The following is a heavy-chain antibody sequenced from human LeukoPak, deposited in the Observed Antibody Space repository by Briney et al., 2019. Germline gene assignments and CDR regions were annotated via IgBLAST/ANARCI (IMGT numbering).Heavy chain of an antibody. Sequence: GGSLRLSCAASGFTFSSYSMSWVRQAPGKGLEWVSLIYSGGSTYYADSVKGRFTISRDNSKNTLYLQMNTLRVEDTAVYYCARDARTGTTWYYGMDVWGQGTTVTVSS. CDR2: IYSGGST. J-gene: IGHJ6*02. CDR1: GFTFSSYS. V-gene: IGHV3-66*01. D-gene: IGHD1-7*01. CDR3: ARDARTGTTWYYGMDV.